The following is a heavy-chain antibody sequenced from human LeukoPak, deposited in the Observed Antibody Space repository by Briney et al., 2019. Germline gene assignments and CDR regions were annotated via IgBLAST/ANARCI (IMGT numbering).Heavy chain of an antibody. CDR3: ARGPKTTETTFKTFYYNAMDV. CDR2: MNYSGST. V-gene: IGHV4-34*01. J-gene: IGHJ6*02. CDR1: GGSFSDYY. D-gene: IGHD4-17*01. Sequence: PSETLSLTCAVYGGSFSDYYWSWIRQPPGKGLEWIGEMNYSGSTKYNPSLKSRVTISVDTSKNQFSLKLSSVTAADTAVYYCARGPKTTETTFKTFYYNAMDVWGQGTTVTVSS.